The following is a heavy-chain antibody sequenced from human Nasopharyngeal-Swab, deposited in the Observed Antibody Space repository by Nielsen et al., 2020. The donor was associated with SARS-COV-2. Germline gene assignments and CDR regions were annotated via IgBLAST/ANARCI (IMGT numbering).Heavy chain of an antibody. D-gene: IGHD3-16*02. J-gene: IGHJ4*02. CDR1: GYTFTDYS. Sequence: ASVTVSCKASGYTFTDYSVHWVRQAPAPGLEWAGSNNPNSGGTDYAQKFQGRVTMTRDTTISTAYMELNRLDSDDTAVYYCARDSSSIWRSHRLESWGQGTLVTVSS. CDR2: NNPNSGGT. V-gene: IGHV1-2*02. CDR3: ARDSSSIWRSHRLES.